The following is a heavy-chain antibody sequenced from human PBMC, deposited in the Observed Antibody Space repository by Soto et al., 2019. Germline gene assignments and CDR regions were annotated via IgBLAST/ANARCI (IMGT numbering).Heavy chain of an antibody. V-gene: IGHV3-53*01. J-gene: IGHJ6*02. CDR2: IYSGDTT. CDR3: ARDLRTLYGMDV. CDR1: GFTVSSNY. Sequence: EVQLVESGGGLIQPGGSLRLSYAASGFTVSSNYMSWVCQAPGKGLEWVSVIYSGDTTYYADSVKGRFTISRDHSKNTLYLQMNSLRAEDTAVYYCARDLRTLYGMDVWGQGTTVTVSS.